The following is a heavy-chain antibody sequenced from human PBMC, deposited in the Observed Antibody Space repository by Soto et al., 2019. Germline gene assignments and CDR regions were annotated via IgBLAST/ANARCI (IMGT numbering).Heavy chain of an antibody. V-gene: IGHV1-2*02. CDR2: INPNSGAT. Sequence: ASVKVSCKASGCTFIGYYMHWVRQAPGQGLEWLGWINPNSGATIYAQKFQGRVTMTRDTSINTAYMELSRLRSDDTAVYYCARDSYYDILTGYSRNAFDIWGQGTMVTVSS. D-gene: IGHD3-9*01. J-gene: IGHJ3*02. CDR1: GCTFIGYY. CDR3: ARDSYYDILTGYSRNAFDI.